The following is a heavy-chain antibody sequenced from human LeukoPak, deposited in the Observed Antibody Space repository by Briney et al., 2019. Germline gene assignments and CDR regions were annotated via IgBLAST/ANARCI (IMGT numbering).Heavy chain of an antibody. Sequence: PGGSLRLSCAASGFTFDDYAMHWVRQAPGKGLEWVSLISGDGGSTYYADSVKGRFTISRDNSKNSLYLQMNSLRAEDTAVFYCARGEWTYGYDYWGQGTLVTVSS. CDR1: GFTFDDYA. CDR3: ARGEWTYGYDY. V-gene: IGHV3-43*02. CDR2: ISGDGGST. J-gene: IGHJ4*02. D-gene: IGHD5-18*01.